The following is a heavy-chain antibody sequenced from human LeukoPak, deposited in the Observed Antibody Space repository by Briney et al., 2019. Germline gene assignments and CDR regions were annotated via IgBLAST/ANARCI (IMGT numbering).Heavy chain of an antibody. D-gene: IGHD6-13*01. J-gene: IGHJ4*02. CDR1: GFDVGRNY. Sequence: PGGSLRLSCGASGFDVGRNYMTWVRQAPGKGLEWVSFIYSGGATYYADSVRGRFTISRDSSKNTLYLQMNSLRVEDTAVYYCARVPGYSWGQGTLVTVSS. CDR3: ARVPGYS. V-gene: IGHV3-53*01. CDR2: IYSGGAT.